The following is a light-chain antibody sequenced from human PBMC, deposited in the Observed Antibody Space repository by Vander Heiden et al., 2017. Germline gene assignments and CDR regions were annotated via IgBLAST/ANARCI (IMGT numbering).Light chain of an antibody. CDR2: SAS. V-gene: IGKV1D-13*01. J-gene: IGKJ4*01. Sequence: AVQLTPPPSSLSASVGDSVTITCRATHGISNSLAWYHQRPGKTPRLLLYSASTLAGVPSRFSGSGSGTYFSLTIINLQPEDFGTYYCQQVKYYPLTFGGGTNVEI. CDR1: HGISNS. CDR3: QQVKYYPLT.